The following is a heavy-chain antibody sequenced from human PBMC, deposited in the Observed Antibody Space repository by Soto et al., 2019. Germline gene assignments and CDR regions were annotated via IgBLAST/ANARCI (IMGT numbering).Heavy chain of an antibody. CDR2: INPNSGGT. CDR1: GYTFTGYY. J-gene: IGHJ6*02. D-gene: IGHD3-22*01. CDR3: ARDRGSDYYDSSGPYGMDV. Sequence: ASVKVSCKASGYTFTGYYMHWVRQAPGQGLEWMGWINPNSGGTNYAQKFQGWVTMTRDTSISTAYMELSRLRSDDTAVYYCARDRGSDYYDSSGPYGMDVWGQGTTVTVSS. V-gene: IGHV1-2*04.